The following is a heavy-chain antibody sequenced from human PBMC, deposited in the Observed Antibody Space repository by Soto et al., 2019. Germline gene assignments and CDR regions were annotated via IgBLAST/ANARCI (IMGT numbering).Heavy chain of an antibody. CDR3: ARHPSDFWFDP. J-gene: IGHJ5*02. D-gene: IGHD2-21*02. Sequence: QLQLQESGPGLVKPSETLSLTCTVSGGSISSSSYFWGWIRQPPGKGLEWIGSIYYSGSTYYNPSLKSRVTVSVDTSKNQFPRKLSSVTAADTALYYCARHPSDFWFDPWGQGTLVTVSS. CDR1: GGSISSSSYF. CDR2: IYYSGST. V-gene: IGHV4-39*01.